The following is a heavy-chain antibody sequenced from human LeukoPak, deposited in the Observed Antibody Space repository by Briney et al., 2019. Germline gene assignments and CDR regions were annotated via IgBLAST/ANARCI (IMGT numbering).Heavy chain of an antibody. CDR1: GGSISSGGYS. CDR3: ARAVGYCTNGVCYTMDWFDP. D-gene: IGHD2-8*01. V-gene: IGHV4-30-2*01. Sequence: SQTLSLTCAVSGGSISSGGYSWSWIRQPPGKGLEWIGCIYHSGSTYYNPSLKSRVTLSVDRSKNQFSLKLSSVTAADTAVYYCARAVGYCTNGVCYTMDWFDPWGQGTLVTVSS. CDR2: IYHSGST. J-gene: IGHJ5*02.